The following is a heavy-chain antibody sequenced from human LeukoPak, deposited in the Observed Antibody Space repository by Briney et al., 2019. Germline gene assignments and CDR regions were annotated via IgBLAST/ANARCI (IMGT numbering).Heavy chain of an antibody. V-gene: IGHV3-66*01. D-gene: IGHD5-12*01. J-gene: IGHJ4*02. Sequence: GGSLRLSCAASGFTVISNYMIWVRQAPGKGLEWVSLIYSGGSTYYADSVKGRFTISRDNSKNTLYLQMNSLRAEDTAVYYCARGPSGYHHTGGQGTLITVSS. CDR2: IYSGGST. CDR1: GFTVISNY. CDR3: ARGPSGYHHT.